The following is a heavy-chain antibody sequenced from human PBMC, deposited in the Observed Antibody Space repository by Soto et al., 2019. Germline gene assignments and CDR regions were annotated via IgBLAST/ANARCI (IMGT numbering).Heavy chain of an antibody. D-gene: IGHD6-6*01. CDR2: IYHSGST. J-gene: IGHJ4*02. V-gene: IGHV4-30-2*01. Sequence: SETLSLTCAVSGGSISSCGYSWSWIRQPPGKGLEWIGYIYHSGSTYYNPSLKSRVTISVDRSKNQFSLKLSSVTAADTAVYYCAGGIAARPLGYWGQGTLVTVPP. CDR3: AGGIAARPLGY. CDR1: GGSISSCGYS.